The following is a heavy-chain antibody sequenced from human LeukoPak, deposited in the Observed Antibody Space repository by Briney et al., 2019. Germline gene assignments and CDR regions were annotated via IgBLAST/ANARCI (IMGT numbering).Heavy chain of an antibody. V-gene: IGHV5-51*01. CDR3: ARRGEEMVTLPFDL. CDR1: EYKFTNYW. D-gene: IGHD5-24*01. Sequence: GESLKISCKGSEYKFTNYWIGWVRQMTGKGPEWMGYIFPGDSRTRYSPSFQGHVTISADKSISTAYLQWTSLKASDTAIYYCARRGEEMVTLPFDLWGQGTLVSVSS. CDR2: IFPGDSRT. J-gene: IGHJ4*02.